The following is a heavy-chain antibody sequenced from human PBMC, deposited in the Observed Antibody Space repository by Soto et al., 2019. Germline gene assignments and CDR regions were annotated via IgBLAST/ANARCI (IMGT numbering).Heavy chain of an antibody. CDR3: ARGSGSTFDY. CDR1: GGSISSSSYY. J-gene: IGHJ4*02. V-gene: IGHV4-39*07. Sequence: SETLSLTCTVSGGSISSSSYYWGWIRQPPGKGLEWIGSIYYSGSTYYNPSLKSRVTMSVDTSKNQFSLKLRSVTAADTAVYYCARGSGSTFDYWGQGTLVTVSS. D-gene: IGHD3-10*01. CDR2: IYYSGST.